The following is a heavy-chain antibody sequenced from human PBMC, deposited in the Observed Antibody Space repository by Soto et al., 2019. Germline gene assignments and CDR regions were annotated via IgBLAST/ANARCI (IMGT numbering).Heavy chain of an antibody. CDR3: ARERYQVISDGMDV. D-gene: IGHD2-2*01. V-gene: IGHV1-2*02. Sequence: QVQLVQSGADVKTPGASVRVSCKASGYTFTGYYVHWVREAHGQGLEWMGWINPETGGTSYAQKCQGSVTLSRDTSINTAYLELSRLRFDDAAVYFCARERYQVISDGMDVWGQVTTVTVSS. CDR2: INPETGGT. CDR1: GYTFTGYY. J-gene: IGHJ6*02.